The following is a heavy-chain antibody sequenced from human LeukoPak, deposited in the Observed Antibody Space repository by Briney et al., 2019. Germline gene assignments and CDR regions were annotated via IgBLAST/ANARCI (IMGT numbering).Heavy chain of an antibody. D-gene: IGHD5-18*01. V-gene: IGHV3-48*03. CDR1: GFTFSSYE. Sequence: PGGSLRLSCAASGFTFSSYEMNWVRQAPGKGLEWVSYISSSGSTIYYADSVKGRFTISGDNAKNSLYLQMNSLRAEDTAVYYCARHKRYSYAFYYGMDVWGQGTTVTVSS. J-gene: IGHJ6*02. CDR2: ISSSGSTI. CDR3: ARHKRYSYAFYYGMDV.